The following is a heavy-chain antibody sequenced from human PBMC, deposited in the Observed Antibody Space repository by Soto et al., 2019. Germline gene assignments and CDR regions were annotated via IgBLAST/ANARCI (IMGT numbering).Heavy chain of an antibody. CDR1: GGSISSGGYY. Sequence: SETLSLTCTVPGGSISSGGYYWSWIRQHPGKGLEWIGYIYYSGSTYYNPSLKSRVTISVDTSKNQFSLKLSSVTAADTAVYYCASILNDSSGYYGYYFDYWGQGTLVTVSS. CDR3: ASILNDSSGYYGYYFDY. CDR2: IYYSGST. J-gene: IGHJ4*02. V-gene: IGHV4-31*03. D-gene: IGHD3-22*01.